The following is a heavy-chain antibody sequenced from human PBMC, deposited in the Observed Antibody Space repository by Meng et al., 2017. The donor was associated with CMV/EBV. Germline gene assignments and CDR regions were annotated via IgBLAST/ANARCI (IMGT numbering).Heavy chain of an antibody. D-gene: IGHD2-2*01. J-gene: IGHJ5*02. CDR2: INHSGST. Sequence: GSLRLSCAVYGGSFSGYYWSWIRQPPGKGLEWIGEINHSGSTNYNPSLKSRVTISVDTSKNQFSLKLSSVTAADTAVYYCARRPLYIVVVPAARNWFDPWGQGILVTVSS. CDR1: GGSFSGYY. CDR3: ARRPLYIVVVPAARNWFDP. V-gene: IGHV4-34*01.